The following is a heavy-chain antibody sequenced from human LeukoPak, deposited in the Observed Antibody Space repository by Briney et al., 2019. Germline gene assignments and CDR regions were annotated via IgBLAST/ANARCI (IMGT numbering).Heavy chain of an antibody. V-gene: IGHV4-59*12. D-gene: IGHD3-22*01. J-gene: IGHJ3*02. CDR2: IYYSGST. Sequence: SETLSLTCTVSGGSISSYYWSWIRQPPGKGLEWIGYIYYSGSTNYNPSLKSRVTISVDTSKNQFSLKLSSVTAADTAVYYCARGRVVVINAFDIWGQGTMVTVSS. CDR3: ARGRVVVINAFDI. CDR1: GGSISSYY.